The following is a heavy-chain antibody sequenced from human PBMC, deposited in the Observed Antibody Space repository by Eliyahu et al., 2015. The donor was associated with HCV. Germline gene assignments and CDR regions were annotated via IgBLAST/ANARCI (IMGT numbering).Heavy chain of an antibody. V-gene: IGHV1-69*08. Sequence: QVQLVQSGAEVKKPGSSVKVSCKASGGTFSSYTISWVRQAPGQGLEWMGRIIPLLGIANYAQKFQGRVTITADKSTSTAYMELSSLRSEDTAVYYCARDDRTYYYYGMDVWGQGTTVTVSS. CDR2: IIPLLGIA. J-gene: IGHJ6*02. CDR1: GGTFSSYT. CDR3: ARDDRTYYYYGMDV. D-gene: IGHD3-22*01.